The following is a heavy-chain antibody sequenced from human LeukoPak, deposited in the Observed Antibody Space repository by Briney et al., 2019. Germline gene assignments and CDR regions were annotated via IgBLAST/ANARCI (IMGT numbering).Heavy chain of an antibody. D-gene: IGHD1-26*01. CDR2: IYSGGST. Sequence: GGSLRLSCAASGFTVSSNYMSWVRQAPGKGLEWVSVIYSGGSTYYADSVKGRFTISRDNSKNTLFLQMTSLTTEDTAIYYCAKALSGKSWAFDFWGQGTLVTVSS. J-gene: IGHJ4*02. CDR1: GFTVSSNY. V-gene: IGHV3-53*05. CDR3: AKALSGKSWAFDF.